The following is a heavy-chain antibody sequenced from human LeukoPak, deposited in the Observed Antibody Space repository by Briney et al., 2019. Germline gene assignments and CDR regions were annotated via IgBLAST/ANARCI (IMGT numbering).Heavy chain of an antibody. CDR3: ARQGGGSGSSVKYNWFDH. Sequence: GGPLKTSCKGPGSRFTSYWIGGARRLPGKGLEGMGIFYPVDSDTRYTPSFQGQVTISADNSINTAYLQWSSLKASDTAMYYCARQGGGSGSSVKYNWFDHWGQGTLVTVSS. CDR2: FYPVDSDT. CDR1: GSRFTSYW. J-gene: IGHJ5*02. D-gene: IGHD3-10*01. V-gene: IGHV5-51*01.